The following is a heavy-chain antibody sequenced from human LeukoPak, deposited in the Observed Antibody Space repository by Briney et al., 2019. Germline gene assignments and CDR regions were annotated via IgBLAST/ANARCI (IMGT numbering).Heavy chain of an antibody. J-gene: IGHJ3*02. CDR1: GGSFSGYY. V-gene: IGHV4-31*11. CDR2: ISYSGST. D-gene: IGHD3-22*01. CDR3: ARGAFNYYDTIGYSNDAFDI. Sequence: PSETLSLTCAVYGGSFSGYYWSWIRQHPGKGLEWIAYISYSGSTYYNPSLKSRIIISVDTSKNRFSLKLSSVTAADTAVYFCARGAFNYYDTIGYSNDAFDIWGQGTMVTVSS.